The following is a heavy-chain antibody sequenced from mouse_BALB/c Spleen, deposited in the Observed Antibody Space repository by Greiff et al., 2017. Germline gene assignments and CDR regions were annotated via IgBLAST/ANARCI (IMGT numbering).Heavy chain of an antibody. V-gene: IGHV1-54*01. CDR2: INPGSGGT. CDR1: GYAFTNYL. J-gene: IGHJ4*01. Sequence: VKLQESGAELVRPGTSVKVSCKASGYAFTNYLIEWVKQRPGQGLEWIGVINPGSGGTNYNEKFKGKATLTADKSSSTAYMQLSSLTSDDSAVYFCARSRRDAMDYWGQGTSVTVSS. CDR3: ARSRRDAMDY.